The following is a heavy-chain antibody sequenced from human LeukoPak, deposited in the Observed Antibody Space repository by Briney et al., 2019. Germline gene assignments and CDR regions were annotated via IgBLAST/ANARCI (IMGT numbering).Heavy chain of an antibody. D-gene: IGHD1-26*01. CDR3: ARDGTRGVADAFDV. Sequence: PGWSVRLSCAASGFTVSTYEMNWVRQAPGKGLEWVSHIGSTGYTKYFADSVKGRFTISRDSTKNSLYLQMDSLRAEDTAVYYCARDGTRGVADAFDVWGQGTMVTVSS. J-gene: IGHJ3*01. V-gene: IGHV3-48*03. CDR1: GFTVSTYE. CDR2: IGSTGYTK.